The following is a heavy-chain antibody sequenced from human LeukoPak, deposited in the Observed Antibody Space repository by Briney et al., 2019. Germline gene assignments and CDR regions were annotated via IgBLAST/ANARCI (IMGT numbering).Heavy chain of an antibody. CDR2: ISGSGGST. Sequence: GGSLRLSCAASGFTFSSYAMSWVRQAPGKGLEWVSGISGSGGSTYYADSVKRRFTISRDNSKNTLYLQMNSLRAEDTAVYYCARRGGNYYDSSGYYFDYWGQGTLVTVSS. CDR1: GFTFSSYA. CDR3: ARRGGNYYDSSGYYFDY. V-gene: IGHV3-23*01. J-gene: IGHJ4*02. D-gene: IGHD3-22*01.